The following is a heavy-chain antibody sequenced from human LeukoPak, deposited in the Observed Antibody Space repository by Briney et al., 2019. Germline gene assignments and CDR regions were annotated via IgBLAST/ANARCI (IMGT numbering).Heavy chain of an antibody. D-gene: IGHD6-25*01. V-gene: IGHV4-59*01. J-gene: IGHJ3*02. CDR3: ASARLESGLEGAFDI. CDR2: IYYSGST. Sequence: SETLSLTCTVSGGSISSYFWSWIRQPPGKGLEWIGYIYYSGSTNYNPSLKSRVTISVDTSKNQFSLKLSSVTAADTAVYYCASARLESGLEGAFDIWGQGTMVTVSS. CDR1: GGSISSYF.